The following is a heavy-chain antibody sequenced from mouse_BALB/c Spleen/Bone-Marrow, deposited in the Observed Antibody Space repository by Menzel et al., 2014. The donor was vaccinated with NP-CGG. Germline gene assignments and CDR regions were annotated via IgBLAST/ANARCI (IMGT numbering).Heavy chain of an antibody. J-gene: IGHJ2*01. Sequence: VQRVESGAERMKPGASVKISCKASGYTFSSYWIEWIIQRPGHGLEWIGEILPGSNSANYNEKFKGKATFAADTSSNTAYMQLSSLTSEDSAVYYCARGYYGSSPYFDYWGQGTTLTVSS. CDR2: ILPGSNSA. CDR1: GYTFSSYW. V-gene: IGHV1-9*01. CDR3: ARGYYGSSPYFDY. D-gene: IGHD1-1*01.